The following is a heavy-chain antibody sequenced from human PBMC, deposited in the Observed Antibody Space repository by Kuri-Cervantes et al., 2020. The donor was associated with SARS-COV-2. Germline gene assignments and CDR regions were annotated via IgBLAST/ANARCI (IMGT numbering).Heavy chain of an antibody. Sequence: GSLRLSCTVSGGSVSSGSYYWSWIRQPPGKGLEWIGYIYYSGSTNYNPSLKSRVTISVDTSKNQFSLKLSSVTAADTAVYYCARTRFLEWSYIQHGGQGTLVTVSS. D-gene: IGHD3-3*01. V-gene: IGHV4-61*01. CDR3: ARTRFLEWSYIQH. CDR1: GGSVSSGSYY. J-gene: IGHJ1*01. CDR2: IYYSGST.